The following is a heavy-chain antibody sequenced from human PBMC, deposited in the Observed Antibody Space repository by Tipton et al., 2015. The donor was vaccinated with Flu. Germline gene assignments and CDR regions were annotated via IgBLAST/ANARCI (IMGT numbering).Heavy chain of an antibody. J-gene: IGHJ4*02. D-gene: IGHD5-12*01. CDR1: GGSFSDHY. Sequence: AGLVKPSETLSLTCAVYGGSFSDHYWTWIRQPPGKGLEWIGEINHAGATNCNPSLKSRVTISTDTSKNQFSLKVTSLTAADTAVYYCARGSGYANAYLDSWGRGTLVTVSS. CDR2: INHAGAT. CDR3: ARGSGYANAYLDS. V-gene: IGHV4-34*01.